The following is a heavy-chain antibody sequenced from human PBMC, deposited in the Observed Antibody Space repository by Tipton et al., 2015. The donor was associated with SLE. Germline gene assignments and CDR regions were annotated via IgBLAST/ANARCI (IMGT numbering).Heavy chain of an antibody. J-gene: IGHJ4*02. CDR3: TRDRSYPGDY. V-gene: IGHV3-49*04. CDR1: GFTFGDYA. Sequence: SLRLSCTASGFTFGDYAMSWVRQAPGKGLEWVGFIRSKAYGGTTEYAASVKGRFTISRDDSKSIAYLQMNSLKTEDTAVYYCTRDRSYPGDYWGQGTLVTVSS. CDR2: IRSKAYGGTT.